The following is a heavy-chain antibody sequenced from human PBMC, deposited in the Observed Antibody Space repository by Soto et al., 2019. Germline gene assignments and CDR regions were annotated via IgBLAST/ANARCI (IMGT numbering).Heavy chain of an antibody. CDR1: GFSFSTYG. J-gene: IGHJ4*02. Sequence: VQLLESGGGLVQPGGSLRLSCAVSGFSFSTYGVTWVRQAPGKGLEWVSGVSGGSGSTHYADSVKGRFTITGDNSKNTVYLQMNSLRVEDTAVYYCAKWNGYGDYWGQGTLVTVSS. CDR3: AKWNGYGDY. V-gene: IGHV3-23*01. D-gene: IGHD1-1*01. CDR2: VSGGSGST.